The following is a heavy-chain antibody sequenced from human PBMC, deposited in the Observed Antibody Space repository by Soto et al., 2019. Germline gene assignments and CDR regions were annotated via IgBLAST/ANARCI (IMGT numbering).Heavy chain of an antibody. J-gene: IGHJ4*02. V-gene: IGHV3-23*01. CDR2: ISGSGGST. CDR1: GFTFSNYA. D-gene: IGHD6-13*01. CDR3: AKKAAPKNTAAGTDFDY. Sequence: PGGSLRLSCAASGFTFSNYAMSWVRQAPGKGLEWVSTISGSGGSTYYADSVKGRFTISRDSSKNTLYLQMNSLGAEDTAVYYCAKKAAPKNTAAGTDFDYWGQGTLVTVSS.